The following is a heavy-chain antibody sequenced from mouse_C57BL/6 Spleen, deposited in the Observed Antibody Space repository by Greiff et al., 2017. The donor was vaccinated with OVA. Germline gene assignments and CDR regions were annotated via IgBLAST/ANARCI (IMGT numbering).Heavy chain of an antibody. V-gene: IGHV1-82*01. Sequence: QVHVKQSGPELVKPGASVKISCKASGYAFSSSWMTWVNQRPGKGLEWFGRIYTGDGGTNYNGNFKGKATLTADKSSSTSYMQLSSLTSEDSAVYFCARDYYYDSSYFDYWGQGTTLTVSS. CDR3: ARDYYYDSSYFDY. J-gene: IGHJ2*01. CDR1: GYAFSSSW. D-gene: IGHD1-1*01. CDR2: IYTGDGGT.